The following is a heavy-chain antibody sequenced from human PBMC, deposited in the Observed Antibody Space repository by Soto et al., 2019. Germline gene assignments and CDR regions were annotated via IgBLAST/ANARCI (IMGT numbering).Heavy chain of an antibody. CDR1: GFTFTSYA. CDR2: ITGGGDNT. V-gene: IGHV3-23*01. J-gene: IGHJ4*02. D-gene: IGHD3-16*01. Sequence: EVQLLESGGDLVQPGGSLRLSCAASGFTFTSYAMSWIRQAPGKGLEWVSAITGGGDNTYYADSVKGRFTISRDNSKKTLYPPMNSLRAEDTAFYYWTQDGGSRDLVNVNWGQGTLVTVSS. CDR3: TQDGGSRDLVNVN.